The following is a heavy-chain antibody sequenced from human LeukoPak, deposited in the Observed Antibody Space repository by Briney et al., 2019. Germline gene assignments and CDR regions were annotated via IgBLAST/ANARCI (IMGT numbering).Heavy chain of an antibody. CDR1: GGSFSGYY. CDR3: ASFSSSSSSFDY. Sequence: PSETLSHTCAVYGGSFSGYYWSWIRQPPGKGLEWIGEINHSGSTNYNPSLKSRVTISVDTSKNQFSPKLSSVTAADTAVYYCASFSSSSSSFDYWGQGTLVTVSS. D-gene: IGHD6-6*01. V-gene: IGHV4-34*01. CDR2: INHSGST. J-gene: IGHJ4*02.